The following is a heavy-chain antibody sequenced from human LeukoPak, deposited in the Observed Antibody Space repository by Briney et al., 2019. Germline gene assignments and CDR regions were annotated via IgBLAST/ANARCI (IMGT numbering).Heavy chain of an antibody. Sequence: PSETLSLTCTVSGDSISSYYWIWIRQPPGKGLEWIGYIYYSGGTDYNPSLKSRVTISVDTSKNQFSLKLRSVTAADTAVYYCARHVTISGPYDASDIWGQGTMVTVSP. CDR2: IYYSGGT. J-gene: IGHJ3*02. CDR3: ARHVTISGPYDASDI. D-gene: IGHD5-24*01. CDR1: GDSISSYY. V-gene: IGHV4-59*08.